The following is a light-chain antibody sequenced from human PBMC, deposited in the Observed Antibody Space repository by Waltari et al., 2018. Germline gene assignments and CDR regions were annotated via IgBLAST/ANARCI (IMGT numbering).Light chain of an antibody. Sequence: DIQMTQSPSSLSASVGDRVTITCRARQSISSYLNWYQQKPGKAPKLLIYAASSLQSGGPSRFSGSGSGTDFTLTISSLQPEDFATYYCQQSYSTPLTFGGGTKVEIK. J-gene: IGKJ4*01. V-gene: IGKV1-39*01. CDR3: QQSYSTPLT. CDR2: AAS. CDR1: QSISSY.